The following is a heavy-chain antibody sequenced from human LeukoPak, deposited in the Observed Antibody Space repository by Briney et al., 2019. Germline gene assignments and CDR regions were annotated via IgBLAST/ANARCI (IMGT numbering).Heavy chain of an antibody. CDR2: MKEDGNEK. V-gene: IGHV3-7*01. Sequence: PGGSLRLSCATSGFTLSSYGVAWVRQAPGKGLEWVADMKEDGNEKNYLDSVQGRFTISRDIAGNAVYLEMNSLRVEDTAVYYCTRMLLFQSSSYRPSDYWGQGTLVTVSS. CDR3: TRMLLFQSSSYRPSDY. J-gene: IGHJ4*02. D-gene: IGHD3-22*01. CDR1: GFTLSSYG.